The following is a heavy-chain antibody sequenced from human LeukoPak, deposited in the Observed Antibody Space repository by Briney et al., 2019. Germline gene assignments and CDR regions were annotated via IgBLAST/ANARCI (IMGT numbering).Heavy chain of an antibody. CDR2: IYPGDSDT. J-gene: IGHJ4*02. V-gene: IGHV5-51*01. CDR1: GYSFTSYW. CDR3: ATTYYYDSSGYPYYFDY. D-gene: IGHD3-22*01. Sequence: GESLKISCKGSGYSFTSYWIGWVRQMPGKGLEWMGIIYPGDSDTRYSPSFQGQVTISADKSTSTAYLQWSSLKASDTAMYYCATTYYYDSSGYPYYFDYWGQGTLVTVSS.